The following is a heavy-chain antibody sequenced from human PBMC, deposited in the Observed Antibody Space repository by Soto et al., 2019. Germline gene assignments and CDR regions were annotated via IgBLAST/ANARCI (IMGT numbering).Heavy chain of an antibody. V-gene: IGHV4-59*08. CDR3: AKYHDFWSGSNWFDP. CDR1: GGSISSYY. CDR2: IYYSGIT. Sequence: SETLSLTCTVSGGSISSYYWTWIRQPPGKGLEWIGYIYYSGITDYNPSLKSRVTISVDTSKNQFSLNLNSVTAADTAIYYCAKYHDFWSGSNWFDPWGQGTLVTVSS. J-gene: IGHJ5*02. D-gene: IGHD3-3*01.